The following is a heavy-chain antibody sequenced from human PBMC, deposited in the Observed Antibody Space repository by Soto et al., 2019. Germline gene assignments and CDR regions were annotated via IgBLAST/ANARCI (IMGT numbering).Heavy chain of an antibody. V-gene: IGHV4-30-4*08. CDR3: AKGIYYYYGMDV. CDR2: IYYSGST. CDR1: GGSTSSGDYY. Sequence: SETLSLTCTVSGGSTSSGDYYWSWIRQHPGKGLEWIGYIYYSGSTYYNPSLKSRVTISVDTSKNQFSLKLSPVTAADTAVYYCAKGIYYYYGMDVWGQGTTVTVSS. J-gene: IGHJ6*02.